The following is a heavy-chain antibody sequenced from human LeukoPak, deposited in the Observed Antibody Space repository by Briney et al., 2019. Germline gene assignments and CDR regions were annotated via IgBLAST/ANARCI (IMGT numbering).Heavy chain of an antibody. CDR1: GGSISSSSYY. Sequence: SETLSLTCTVSGGSISSSSYYWGWIRQPPGKGLEWIGSIYYSGSTYYNPSLKSRVTISVDTSKNQFSLKLSSVTAADTAVYYCSRLKIGFGELSAYYYYMDVWGKGTTVTISS. CDR3: SRLKIGFGELSAYYYYMDV. V-gene: IGHV4-39*01. CDR2: IYYSGST. D-gene: IGHD3-10*01. J-gene: IGHJ6*03.